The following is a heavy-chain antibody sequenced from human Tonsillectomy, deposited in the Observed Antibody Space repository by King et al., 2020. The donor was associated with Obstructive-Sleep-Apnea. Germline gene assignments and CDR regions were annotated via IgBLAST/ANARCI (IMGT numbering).Heavy chain of an antibody. Sequence: VQLVQSGGGVVQPGRSLRLSCAASGFTFSSYGMHWVRQAPGKGLEWVAVISYDGSNKYYADSVKGRFTISRDNSKNTLYLQMNSLRAEDTAVYYCAKDSSWPHANWFDPWGQGTLVTVSS. V-gene: IGHV3-30*18. CDR1: GFTFSSYG. CDR3: AKDSSWPHANWFDP. D-gene: IGHD6-13*01. J-gene: IGHJ5*02. CDR2: ISYDGSNK.